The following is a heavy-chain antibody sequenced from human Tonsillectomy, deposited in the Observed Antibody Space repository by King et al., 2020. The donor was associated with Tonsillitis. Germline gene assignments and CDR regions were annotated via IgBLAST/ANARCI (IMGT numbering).Heavy chain of an antibody. D-gene: IGHD1-26*01. J-gene: IGHJ3*02. CDR1: GYIFSGHY. Sequence: VQLVESGAEVKKPGASVKVSCKASGYIFSGHYLHWVRQAPGQGLEWMGWINPKSGGTKYAQKYQGRVTMTRDTSTTTAYMELIRLRFDDTAVYYCAREWEDDAFDIGGQGTMVTVSS. CDR3: AREWEDDAFDI. CDR2: INPKSGGT. V-gene: IGHV1-2*02.